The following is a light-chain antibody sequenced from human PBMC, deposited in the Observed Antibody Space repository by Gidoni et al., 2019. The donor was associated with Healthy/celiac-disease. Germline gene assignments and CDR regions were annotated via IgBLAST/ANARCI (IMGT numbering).Light chain of an antibody. V-gene: IGKV3-20*01. CDR2: GAS. CDR3: QQYGSSPGIT. J-gene: IGKJ4*01. Sequence: EIVLTQSPGTLSLSPGERDTLSCRASQSVSSSYLAWYQQKPGQAPRLLIYGASSRATGIPDRFSGRGSGTDFTLTISRLEPEDFAVYYCQQYGSSPGITFGGGTKVEIK. CDR1: QSVSSSY.